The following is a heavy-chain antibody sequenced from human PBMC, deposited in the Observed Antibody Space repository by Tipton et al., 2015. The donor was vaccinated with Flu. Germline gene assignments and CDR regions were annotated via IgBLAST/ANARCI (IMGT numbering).Heavy chain of an antibody. CDR1: GGSIGSFY. CDR3: ARDTGDSVRGVIDY. J-gene: IGHJ4*02. D-gene: IGHD3-10*02. CDR2: IYNSEYT. Sequence: TLSLTCTVSGGSIGSFYWNWIRQPPGKGLEWIGYIYNSEYTKYNPSLQSRVTISVDTSKKQFSLQLRSVTAADTAVYYCARDTGDSVRGVIDYWGQGTLVTVSS. V-gene: IGHV4-59*12.